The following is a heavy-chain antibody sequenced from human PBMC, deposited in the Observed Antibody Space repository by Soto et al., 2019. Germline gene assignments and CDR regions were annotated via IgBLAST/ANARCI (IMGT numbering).Heavy chain of an antibody. V-gene: IGHV3-33*01. CDR3: ARATLGSIAATFYYYGMDV. CDR2: IWYDGSNK. J-gene: IGHJ6*02. D-gene: IGHD6-6*01. Sequence: QVQLVESGGGVVQPGRSLRLSCAASGFTFSSYGMHWVRQAPGKGLEWVAVIWYDGSNKYYADSVKGRFTISRDNSKNTLYLQMNSLRAEDTAVYYCARATLGSIAATFYYYGMDVWGQGTTVTVSS. CDR1: GFTFSSYG.